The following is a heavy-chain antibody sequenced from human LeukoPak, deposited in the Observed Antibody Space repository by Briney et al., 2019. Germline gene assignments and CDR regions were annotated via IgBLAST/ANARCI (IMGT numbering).Heavy chain of an antibody. V-gene: IGHV3-48*04. J-gene: IGHJ6*02. CDR2: ISSSGSTI. D-gene: IGHD4-17*01. Sequence: GGSLRLSCAASGFTFSSYSMNWVRQAPGKGLEWVSYISSSGSTIYYADSVKGRFTISRDNAKNSLYLQMNSLRAEDTAVYYCARGGSYGDYSFGEGMDVWGQGTTVTVSS. CDR3: ARGGSYGDYSFGEGMDV. CDR1: GFTFSSYS.